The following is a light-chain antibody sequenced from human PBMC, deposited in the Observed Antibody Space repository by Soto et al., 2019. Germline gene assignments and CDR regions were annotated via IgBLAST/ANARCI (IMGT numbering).Light chain of an antibody. CDR1: QSVSNSY. V-gene: IGKV3-20*01. CDR3: QQYGSSPWT. J-gene: IGKJ3*01. Sequence: EIVLTQSPGTLSLSPGERATLSCRASQSVSNSYLVWYQQKPGQAPRLLIYGASSRATGIPDRFSGSGSGTDFTLTNSRVEPEDFAVYYCQQYGSSPWTFGPGTKVDI. CDR2: GAS.